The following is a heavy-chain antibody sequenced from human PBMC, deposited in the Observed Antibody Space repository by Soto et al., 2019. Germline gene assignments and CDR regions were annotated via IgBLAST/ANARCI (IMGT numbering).Heavy chain of an antibody. CDR1: GFTFSSYA. J-gene: IGHJ6*02. CDR3: ARSKWDGYYGMDV. CDR2: ISYDGSNK. Sequence: QVQLVESGGGVVQPGRSLRLSCAASGFTFSSYAMHWVRQAPGKGLEWVAVISYDGSNKYYADSVKGRFTISRDNSKHTLYLQMNSLRSEDTAVYYCARSKWDGYYGMDVWGQGTTVTVSS. V-gene: IGHV3-30-3*01. D-gene: IGHD1-26*01.